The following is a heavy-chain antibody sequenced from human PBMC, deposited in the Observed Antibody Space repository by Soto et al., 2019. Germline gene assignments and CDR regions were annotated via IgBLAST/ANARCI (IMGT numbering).Heavy chain of an antibody. CDR3: ASWSAYYDFWSGSPYGMDV. Sequence: TSVKVSCKASGYTFTSYYMHWVRQAPGQGLEWMGIINPSGGSTSYAQKFQGRVTMTRDTSTSTVYMELSSLRSEDTAVYYCASWSAYYDFWSGSPYGMDVWGQGTTVTVSS. CDR1: GYTFTSYY. D-gene: IGHD3-3*01. V-gene: IGHV1-46*01. J-gene: IGHJ6*02. CDR2: INPSGGST.